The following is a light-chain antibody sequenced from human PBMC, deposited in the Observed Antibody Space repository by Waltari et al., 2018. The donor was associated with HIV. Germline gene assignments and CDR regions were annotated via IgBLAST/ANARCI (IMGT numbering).Light chain of an antibody. Sequence: EIVLMQSPGILSLSLGERVTLSCRSSQYVSSTSLAWYQQRPGQAPRLFIYGASNRATGIPDRFSGGGSGTDFTLTISSLEPEDSAVYFCQQYGDSPLTFGPGTKVEVK. V-gene: IGKV3-20*01. CDR1: QYVSSTS. CDR3: QQYGDSPLT. J-gene: IGKJ3*01. CDR2: GAS.